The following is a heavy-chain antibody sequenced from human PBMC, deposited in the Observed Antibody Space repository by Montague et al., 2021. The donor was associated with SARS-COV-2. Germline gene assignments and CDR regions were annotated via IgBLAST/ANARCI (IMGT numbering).Heavy chain of an antibody. D-gene: IGHD2-21*01. CDR3: ARVEGVIGGITHFDY. V-gene: IGHV4-61*01. CDR2: FYEENT. J-gene: IGHJ4*02. CDR1: GVAILRRRSE. Sequence: SETLSLTCTVSGVAILRRRSEELTPEPQSHHQFVCCPFYEENTSCDPSPKSRLTMTVDTSKNQFTLRLMSVTAADSAVYYCARVEGVIGGITHFDYWGQGLTGTVSS.